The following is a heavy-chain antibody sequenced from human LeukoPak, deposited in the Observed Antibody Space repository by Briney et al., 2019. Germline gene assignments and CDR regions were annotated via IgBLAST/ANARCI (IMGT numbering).Heavy chain of an antibody. D-gene: IGHD1-1*01. CDR1: GFTFSSYR. J-gene: IGHJ4*02. CDR2: IKQDGSEI. CDR3: ARDLRARDIWNPGPPLDY. V-gene: IGHV3-7*01. Sequence: GGSLRLSCAASGFTFSSYRMSWVRQAPGKGLEWVANIKQDGSEIYYVDSVKGRFTISRDNAKNSLYLQMNSLRAEDTAVYYCARDLRARDIWNPGPPLDYGGQGTLVTVSS.